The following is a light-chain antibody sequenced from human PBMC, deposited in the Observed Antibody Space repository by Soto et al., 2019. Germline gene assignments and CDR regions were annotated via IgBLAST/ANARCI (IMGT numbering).Light chain of an antibody. V-gene: IGKV1-6*01. CDR2: AAS. J-gene: IGKJ2*01. CDR3: LQHYNFPYT. Sequence: AIQMTQSPSSLSASVGDRVTITCRASQGIGSDLGWYQQRPGKAPKLLIYAASSLQSGVPSRFSGSGSGTGFTLTISSLQPEDFATYYCLQHYNFPYTFGQGTKLEIK. CDR1: QGIGSD.